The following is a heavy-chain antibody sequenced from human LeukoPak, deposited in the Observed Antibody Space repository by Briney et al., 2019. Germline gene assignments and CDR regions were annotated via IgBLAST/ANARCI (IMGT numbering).Heavy chain of an antibody. Sequence: PGGSLRLSCAASGFTFSSYAMSWVRHVPGKGLVWVSRLNGDGTNIIYADSVKGRFTISRDNAENTLYLQMNSLRAEDTALYYCARSQSGVFDVWGQGTMVTVSS. J-gene: IGHJ3*01. CDR1: GFTFSSYA. D-gene: IGHD2-8*01. CDR3: ARSQSGVFDV. CDR2: LNGDGTNI. V-gene: IGHV3-74*01.